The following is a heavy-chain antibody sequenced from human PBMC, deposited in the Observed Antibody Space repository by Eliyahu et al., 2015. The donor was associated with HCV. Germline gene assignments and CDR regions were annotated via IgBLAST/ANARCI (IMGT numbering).Heavy chain of an antibody. Sequence: EVQLVESGGGLVKPGGSLRLSCAASGFTFSNAWMTWVRQAPGKGLEWVGRIKTKTGGGTTDYSAPVKGRFTISRDDSKNMVYLQMNSLKTEDTALYYCTTGFLGAFDIWGQGTMVTVSS. CDR1: GFTFSNAW. D-gene: IGHD3-3*01. CDR2: IKTKTGGGTT. V-gene: IGHV3-15*01. J-gene: IGHJ3*02. CDR3: TTGFLGAFDI.